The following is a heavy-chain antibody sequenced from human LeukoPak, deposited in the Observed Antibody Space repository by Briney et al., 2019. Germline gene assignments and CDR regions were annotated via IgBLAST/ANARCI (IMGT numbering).Heavy chain of an antibody. D-gene: IGHD1-1*01. J-gene: IGHJ3*02. CDR2: INGDGSTI. CDR3: ARARTTTGTTRIAFNI. CDR1: GFTFSSYW. V-gene: IGHV3-74*01. Sequence: PGGSLRLSCAASGFTFSSYWMHWVRHAPGKGLVWVSHINGDGSTIRYAGSVEGRFTISRDNAKNTLYLQMNSLRAEDTAVYYCARARTTTGTTRIAFNIWGQGTVVTVSS.